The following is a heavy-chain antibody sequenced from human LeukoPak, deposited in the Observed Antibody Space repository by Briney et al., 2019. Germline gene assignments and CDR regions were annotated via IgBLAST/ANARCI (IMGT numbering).Heavy chain of an antibody. V-gene: IGHV4-34*01. Sequence: SETLSLTCGVYGGSLSGFYWNWIRQPPGKGLEWIGEMNPSGRTTYNPSLKSRVSMSLDTSKNQFSLKLSSVTAADTAVYYCARRRITMVRGVNWFDPWGQGTLVTVSS. CDR2: MNPSGRT. CDR3: ARRRITMVRGVNWFDP. D-gene: IGHD3-10*01. J-gene: IGHJ5*02. CDR1: GGSLSGFY.